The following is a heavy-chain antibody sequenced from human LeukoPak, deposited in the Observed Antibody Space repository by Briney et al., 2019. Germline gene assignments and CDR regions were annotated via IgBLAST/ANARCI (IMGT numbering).Heavy chain of an antibody. V-gene: IGHV3-7*01. J-gene: IGHJ5*02. CDR3: ARDIPPYYYGSGSFNGDWFDP. D-gene: IGHD3-10*01. CDR1: GFTFSSYW. CDR2: IKQDGSEK. Sequence: GGSLRLSCAASGFTFSSYWMSWVRQAPGKELEWVANIKQDGSEKYYVDSVKGRFTISRDNAKNSLYLQMNSLRAEDTAVYYCARDIPPYYYGSGSFNGDWFDPWGQGTLVTVSS.